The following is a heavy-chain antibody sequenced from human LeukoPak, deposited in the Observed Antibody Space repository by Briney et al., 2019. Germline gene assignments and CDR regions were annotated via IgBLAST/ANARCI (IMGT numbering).Heavy chain of an antibody. V-gene: IGHV3-53*01. J-gene: IGHJ4*02. CDR3: AGATLDN. CDR1: GFSVSSNY. Sequence: GGSLRLSCAASGFSVSSNYMSWVRQAPGKGLEWVSIIYSGGSTDYADSVKGRFTISRDNSKNTLYLQMNSLRAEDTAVYYCAGATLDNWGQGTLVTVSS. CDR2: IYSGGST.